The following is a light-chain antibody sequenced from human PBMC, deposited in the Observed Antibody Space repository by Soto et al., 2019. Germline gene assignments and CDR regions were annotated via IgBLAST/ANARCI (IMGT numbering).Light chain of an antibody. CDR3: QKYNSAPPT. J-gene: IGKJ4*01. CDR1: KGISNY. V-gene: IGKV1-27*01. CDR2: AAS. Sequence: DIQMTQSPSSLSASVGDRVTITCRASKGISNYLDWYQQKPGKVPKLLIYAASTLQSGVPSRFSGSGSGTDFTLTISSLQPEDVATYYCQKYNSAPPTFGGGTKVEIK.